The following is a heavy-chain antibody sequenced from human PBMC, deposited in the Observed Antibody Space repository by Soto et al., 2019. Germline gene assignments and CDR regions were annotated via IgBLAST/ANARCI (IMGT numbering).Heavy chain of an antibody. Sequence: SETLSLTCTVSGGSLSSYYWSWIPQPPGKGLEWVGYIYYSGSTNYNPSLKSRVYISVDTSKYQFSRKLNSVTAADTAVYNCAKFYCSTTSCSSFDSWGLGTLVTVSS. CDR2: IYYSGST. V-gene: IGHV4-59*01. D-gene: IGHD2-2*01. CDR1: GGSLSSYY. J-gene: IGHJ4*01. CDR3: AKFYCSTTSCSSFDS.